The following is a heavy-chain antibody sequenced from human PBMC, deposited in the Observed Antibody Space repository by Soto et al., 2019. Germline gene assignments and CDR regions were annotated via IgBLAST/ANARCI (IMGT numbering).Heavy chain of an antibody. Sequence: PSETLSLTCTVAGGSIGSDGYYWSWIRQPPGKGLEWIGFMSYSGSTSYNASLKSRVTISVDTSKNQFSLKLSSVTAADTAVYYCARGTYYYDSSGYFSGWFDPWGQGTLVTVSS. V-gene: IGHV4-30-4*02. J-gene: IGHJ5*02. CDR1: GGSIGSDGYY. CDR3: ARGTYYYDSSGYFSGWFDP. D-gene: IGHD3-22*01. CDR2: MSYSGST.